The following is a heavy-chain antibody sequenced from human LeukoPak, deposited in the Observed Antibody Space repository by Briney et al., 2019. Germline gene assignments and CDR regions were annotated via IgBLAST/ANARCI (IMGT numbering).Heavy chain of an antibody. Sequence: PGGSLRLSCAASGFIVSNTYMTWVRQAPGKGLEWVSVIHNDGSTYYADSVKGRFTVSRDNSKNMVFLRMNSLRVEDTAVYFCASLVRDHWGQGTLVSVSS. J-gene: IGHJ4*02. CDR2: IHNDGST. V-gene: IGHV3-53*01. CDR1: GFIVSNTY. CDR3: ASLVRDH.